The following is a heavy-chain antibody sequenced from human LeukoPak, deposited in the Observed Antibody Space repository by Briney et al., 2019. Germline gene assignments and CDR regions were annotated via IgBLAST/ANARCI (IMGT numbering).Heavy chain of an antibody. J-gene: IGHJ4*02. Sequence: SETLSLTCTVSGGSIGTYYWIWIRQPPGKVRVWIGYYHYTGTTNYNPSLKSRVTISVDTTKNQFSLKLNSVTAADTAIYYCARGEQWLVRGFDYWGQGTLVTVSS. D-gene: IGHD6-19*01. CDR1: GGSIGTYY. CDR2: YHYTGTT. V-gene: IGHV4-59*01. CDR3: ARGEQWLVRGFDY.